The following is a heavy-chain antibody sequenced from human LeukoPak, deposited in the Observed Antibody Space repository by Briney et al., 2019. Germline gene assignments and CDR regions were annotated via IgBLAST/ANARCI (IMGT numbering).Heavy chain of an antibody. D-gene: IGHD6-13*01. Sequence: ASVKVSCKASGYTFTSYGISWVRQAPGQGLEWMGWISAYNGNTNYAQKLQGRVTMTTDTSTSTAYMELRSLRSDDTVVYYCAIRGSSWYNYYYGMDVWGQGSTVTVSS. V-gene: IGHV1-18*01. CDR2: ISAYNGNT. CDR1: GYTFTSYG. J-gene: IGHJ6*02. CDR3: AIRGSSWYNYYYGMDV.